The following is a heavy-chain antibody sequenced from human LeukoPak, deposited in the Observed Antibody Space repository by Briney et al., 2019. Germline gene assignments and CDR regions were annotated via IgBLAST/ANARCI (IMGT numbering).Heavy chain of an antibody. CDR3: AREGPRGNSQFDY. V-gene: IGHV3-33*01. CDR2: IWYDGSNK. Sequence: GGSLRLSCAASGFTFSSYGMHWVRQAPGKGLEWVALIWYDGSNKYYTDSVQGRLTISRDNSKNTLYLQMNSLCAEDTAIYYCAREGPRGNSQFDYWGQGTLVTVSS. D-gene: IGHD2/OR15-2a*01. CDR1: GFTFSSYG. J-gene: IGHJ4*02.